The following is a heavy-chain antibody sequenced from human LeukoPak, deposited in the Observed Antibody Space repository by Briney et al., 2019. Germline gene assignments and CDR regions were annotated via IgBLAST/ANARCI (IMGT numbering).Heavy chain of an antibody. J-gene: IGHJ4*02. D-gene: IGHD3-3*01. Sequence: GSSVKVSCKASGGTFSSYTISWVRQAPGQGLEWMGRIIPILGIANYAQKFQGRVTITADKSTSTACMELSSLRSEDTAVYYCARGRAYTIFGVVLGPYFDYWGQGTLVTVSS. CDR2: IIPILGIA. CDR1: GGTFSSYT. V-gene: IGHV1-69*02. CDR3: ARGRAYTIFGVVLGPYFDY.